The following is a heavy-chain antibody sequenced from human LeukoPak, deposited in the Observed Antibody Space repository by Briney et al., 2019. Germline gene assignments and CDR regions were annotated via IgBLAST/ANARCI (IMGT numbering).Heavy chain of an antibody. CDR2: ITNTGSPI. J-gene: IGHJ4*02. V-gene: IGHV3-11*01. CDR3: ARGGYDGYLIY. CDR1: GFTFSDYY. D-gene: IGHD5-12*01. Sequence: GGSLRLSCAASGFTFSDYYMTWIRQAPGKGLEWVSYITNTGSPIYYADSVKGRFTISRDNARNSLYLQMNSLRAEDTAVYYCARGGYDGYLIYWGQGTLVPVSS.